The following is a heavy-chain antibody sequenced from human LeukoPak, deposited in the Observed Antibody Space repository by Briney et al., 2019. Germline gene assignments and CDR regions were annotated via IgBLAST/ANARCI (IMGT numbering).Heavy chain of an antibody. D-gene: IGHD3-10*01. CDR2: INPNSGGT. J-gene: IGHJ4*02. CDR3: ARGRFGGAKVQGFFDY. CDR1: GYTFTGYY. V-gene: IGHV1-2*04. Sequence: ASVKVSCKASGYTFTGYYMHWVRQAPGQGLEWMGWINPNSGGTNYAQKFQGWVTMTRDTSISTAYMELSRLRSDDTAVYYCARGRFGGAKVQGFFDYWGQGTLVTVSS.